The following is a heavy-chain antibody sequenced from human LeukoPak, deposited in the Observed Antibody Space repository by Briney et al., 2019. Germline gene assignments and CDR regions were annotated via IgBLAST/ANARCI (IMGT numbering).Heavy chain of an antibody. J-gene: IGHJ4*02. D-gene: IGHD2/OR15-2a*01. CDR2: ISSSGSFI. V-gene: IGHV3-11*04. Sequence: GGSLRLSCAASGFTFSDYYMSWIRQAPGKGLEWVSYISSSGSFIYYADSVKGRFTISRDNAKNSLYLQMNSLRAEDTAVYFCARGHNRYYFDYWGQGTLVIVSS. CDR1: GFTFSDYY. CDR3: ARGHNRYYFDY.